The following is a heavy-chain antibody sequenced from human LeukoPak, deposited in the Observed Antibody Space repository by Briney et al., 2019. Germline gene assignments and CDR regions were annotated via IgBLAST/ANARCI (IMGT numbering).Heavy chain of an antibody. CDR3: AKPPKDDNASWYYYFDS. CDR1: GFSLTTFD. Sequence: PGRSRRLSCAASGFSLTTFDIHWVRQAPGKGLEWVALISYDGRDIYYLDSVEGRFTISRDNSKNTVYLQMNGLRTEDTAVYYCAKPPKDDNASWYYYFDSWGQGTLVTVSS. V-gene: IGHV3-30*18. J-gene: IGHJ4*02. CDR2: ISYDGRDI. D-gene: IGHD6-13*01.